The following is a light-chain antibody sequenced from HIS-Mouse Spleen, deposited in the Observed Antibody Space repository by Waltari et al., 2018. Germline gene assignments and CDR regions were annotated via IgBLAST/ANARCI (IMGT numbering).Light chain of an antibody. CDR3: AAWDDSLSGSV. J-gene: IGLJ3*02. CDR1: SSNIGSNY. Sequence: QSVLTQPPSASGTPGQRVTISCSGRSSNIGSNYVYWYQHLPGTAPKPLIYRHKQQRAVVHDRVSGSKSGTSACLASSGLRSEGEAGHYCAAWDDSLSGSVFGGGTKLTVL. CDR2: RHK. V-gene: IGLV1-47*01.